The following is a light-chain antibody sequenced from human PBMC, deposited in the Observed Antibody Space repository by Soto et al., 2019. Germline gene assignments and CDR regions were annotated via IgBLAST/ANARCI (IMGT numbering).Light chain of an antibody. V-gene: IGKV1-5*01. J-gene: IGKJ1*01. CDR3: QQYNSYPWT. Sequence: DIQMTQSPSTLSASVGDRVTITCRASQSISNWLAWYQQKPGKAPNLLIYDASSLESGVPSRFRGSGSGTEFTLTISSLQPDDFATYYCQQYNSYPWTFGQGTKVEIK. CDR2: DAS. CDR1: QSISNW.